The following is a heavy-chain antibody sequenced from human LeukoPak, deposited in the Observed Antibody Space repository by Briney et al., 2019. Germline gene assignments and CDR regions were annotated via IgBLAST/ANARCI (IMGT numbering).Heavy chain of an antibody. CDR2: ISGVGDST. J-gene: IGHJ6*03. V-gene: IGHV3-23*01. D-gene: IGHD2-15*01. CDR1: GFTFSNYA. CDR3: AKRADGCSGVSCYYYYMDV. Sequence: PGGSLRLSCAASGFTFSNYAMNWVRQAPGKGLEWVSTISGVGDSTYYAESVKGRFTMSRDNSESTVYLQMNSLRVEDTAIYYCAKRADGCSGVSCYYYYMDVWGKGTTVTVSS.